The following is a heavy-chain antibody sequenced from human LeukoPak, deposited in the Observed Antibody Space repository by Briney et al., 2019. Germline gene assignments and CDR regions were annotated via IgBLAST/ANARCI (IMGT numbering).Heavy chain of an antibody. CDR3: ATRLRNHFDY. CDR2: ISDNAHGADT. Sequence: QPGGSLRLSCAASGFTFSSYTMNWVRQAPGKGLEWVSTISDNAHGADTHYADSVKGRFTISRDDSQNTSYLQMNSLRADDTAVYFCATRLRNHFDYWGQGTPVTVSS. J-gene: IGHJ4*02. V-gene: IGHV3-23*01. D-gene: IGHD5-12*01. CDR1: GFTFSSYT.